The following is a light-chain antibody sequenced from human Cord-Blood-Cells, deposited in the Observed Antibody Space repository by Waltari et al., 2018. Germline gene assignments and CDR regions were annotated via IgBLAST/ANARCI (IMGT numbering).Light chain of an antibody. CDR3: QQYYSTPFT. V-gene: IGKV4-1*01. CDR1: QSVLYSSNNKNY. CDR2: WAS. J-gene: IGKJ3*01. Sequence: DIVMTQSPASLAVSLGERATINCKSSQSVLYSSNNKNYLAGNQQKPGKPPKLLIYWASTRESGVPARFSGSGSGTDFTLTISSLQAEDVAVYYCQQYYSTPFTFGPGTKVDIK.